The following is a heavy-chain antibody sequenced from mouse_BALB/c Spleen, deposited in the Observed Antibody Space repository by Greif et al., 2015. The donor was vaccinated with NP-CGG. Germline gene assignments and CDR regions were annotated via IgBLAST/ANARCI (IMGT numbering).Heavy chain of an antibody. J-gene: IGHJ2*01. CDR2: IYPGDGDT. V-gene: IGHV1-87*01. CDR3: AKGYYRYDGYFDY. D-gene: IGHD2-14*01. CDR1: GYTFTSYW. Sequence: SGAELARPGASVKLSCKASGYTFTSYWMQWVKQRPGQGLEWIGAIYPGDGDTRYTQKFKGKATLTADKSSSTAYMQLSSLASEDSAVYYCAKGYYRYDGYFDYWGQGTTLTVSS.